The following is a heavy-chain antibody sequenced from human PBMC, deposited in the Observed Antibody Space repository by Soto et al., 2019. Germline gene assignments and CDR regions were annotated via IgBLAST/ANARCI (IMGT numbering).Heavy chain of an antibody. CDR2: INHSGST. D-gene: IGHD5-12*01. Sequence: SETLSLTCAVYGGSFSGYYWSWIRQPPGKGLEWIGEINHSGSTNYNPSLKSRVTISVDTSKNQFSLKLSSVTAADTAVYYCARSRWLRDWGQGTLVTVSS. CDR1: GGSFSGYY. V-gene: IGHV4-34*01. CDR3: ARSRWLRD. J-gene: IGHJ4*02.